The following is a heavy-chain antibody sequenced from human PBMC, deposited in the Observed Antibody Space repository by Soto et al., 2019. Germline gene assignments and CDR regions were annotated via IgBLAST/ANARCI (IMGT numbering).Heavy chain of an antibody. CDR2: INYSGST. J-gene: IGHJ6*02. V-gene: IGHV4-34*01. CDR3: ARTGGMDV. CDR1: GGSFSGYY. Sequence: SETLSLTCAVYGGSFSGYYWSWLRQPPGKGPEWIGEINYSGSTKYNPSLESRVTISVDTSKNQFSLKLNSVSAADTAVYYCARTGGMDVWGQGTTVTVS.